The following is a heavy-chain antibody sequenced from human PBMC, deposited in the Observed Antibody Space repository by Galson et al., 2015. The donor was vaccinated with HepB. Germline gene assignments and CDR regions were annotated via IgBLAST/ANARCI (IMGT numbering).Heavy chain of an antibody. CDR2: ISWDGGST. J-gene: IGHJ4*02. CDR3: AKPGIVGATTWFDY. CDR1: GFTFDDYT. D-gene: IGHD1-26*01. V-gene: IGHV3-43*01. Sequence: SLRLSCAASGFTFDDYTMHWVRQAPGKGLEWVSLISWDGGSTYYADSVKGRFTISRDNSKNSLYLQMNSLRTEDTALYYCAKPGIVGATTWFDYWGQGTLVTVSS.